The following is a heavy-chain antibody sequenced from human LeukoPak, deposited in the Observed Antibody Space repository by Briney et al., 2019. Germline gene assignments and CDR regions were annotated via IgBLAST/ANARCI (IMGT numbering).Heavy chain of an antibody. Sequence: SETLSLTCTVSGGSISSGGYYWSWIRQHPGKGLEWIGYIYYSGSTYYNPSLKSRVTISVDTSKNQFSLKLSSVTAADTAVYYCARDPSHYDFWSGYPGYYYYGMDVWGQGTTVTVSS. D-gene: IGHD3-3*01. CDR3: ARDPSHYDFWSGYPGYYYYGMDV. V-gene: IGHV4-31*03. CDR1: GGSISSGGYY. J-gene: IGHJ6*02. CDR2: IYYSGST.